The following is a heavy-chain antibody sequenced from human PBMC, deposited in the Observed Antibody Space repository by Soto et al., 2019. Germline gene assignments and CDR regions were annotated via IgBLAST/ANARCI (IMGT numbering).Heavy chain of an antibody. D-gene: IGHD5-18*01. J-gene: IGHJ4*02. V-gene: IGHV4-61*01. Sequence: QVQLQESGPGLVKPSETLSLTCTVSGGSVSSGSYYWSWLRQPPGKGLEWIGYIYYSGSTNYNPFSNSRVTISVDTSKIQFSLKLSSVTAADTAVYYCARSGYSYGYKVYFDYWGQGTLVTVSS. CDR1: GGSVSSGSYY. CDR2: IYYSGST. CDR3: ARSGYSYGYKVYFDY.